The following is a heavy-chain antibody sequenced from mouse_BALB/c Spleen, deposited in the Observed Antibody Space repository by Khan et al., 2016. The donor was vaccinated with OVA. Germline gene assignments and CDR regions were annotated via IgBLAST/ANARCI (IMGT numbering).Heavy chain of an antibody. V-gene: IGHV1-20*02. CDR2: INPHIGET. CDR3: ARTYGSYFDY. Sequence: VQLQQSGPELVKPGASVKISCKASGYSFTGYFMNWVMQSHGKSLEWIGRINPHIGETLYNQKFRDKATLTVDESSSTAHMELRSLASEDSAVYYCARTYGSYFDYWGQGTTLTVSS. D-gene: IGHD1-1*01. J-gene: IGHJ2*01. CDR1: GYSFTGYF.